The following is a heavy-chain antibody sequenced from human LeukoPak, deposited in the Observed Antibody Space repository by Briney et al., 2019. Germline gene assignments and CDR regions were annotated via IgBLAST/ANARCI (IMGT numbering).Heavy chain of an antibody. D-gene: IGHD4-11*01. J-gene: IGHJ4*02. Sequence: SETLSLTCAVYGGSFSGYYWSWIRQPPGKGLEWIGEINHSGSTNYNPSLKSRVTISVDTSKNQFSLKLSSVTAADTAVYYCARGTRVIIPHSDYWGQGTLVTVSS. CDR3: ARGTRVIIPHSDY. CDR1: GGSFSGYY. CDR2: INHSGST. V-gene: IGHV4-34*01.